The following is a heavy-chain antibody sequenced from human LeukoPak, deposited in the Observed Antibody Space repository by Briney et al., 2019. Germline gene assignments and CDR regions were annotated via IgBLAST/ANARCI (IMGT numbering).Heavy chain of an antibody. CDR2: IRYDGSNK. D-gene: IGHD6-19*01. J-gene: IGHJ4*02. CDR1: GFTFSSYG. V-gene: IGHV3-30*02. Sequence: GGSLRLSCAASGFTFSSYGMHWVRQAPGKGLEWVAFIRYDGSNKYYADSVKGRFTISRDNSKNTLYLQMNSLRAEDTAVYYCARVLRVTAVAGNFDYWGQGTLVTVSS. CDR3: ARVLRVTAVAGNFDY.